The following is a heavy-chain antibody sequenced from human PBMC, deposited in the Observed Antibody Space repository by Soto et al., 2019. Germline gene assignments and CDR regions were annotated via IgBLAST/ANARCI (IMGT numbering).Heavy chain of an antibody. CDR1: GFTFSSYA. CDR3: AKDPYYDILTGYRKAPFDS. CDR2: ISGSGGST. V-gene: IGHV3-23*01. D-gene: IGHD3-9*01. J-gene: IGHJ4*02. Sequence: GGSLRLSCAASGFTFSSYAMSWVRQAPGKGLEWVSAISGSGGSTYYADSVKGRFTISRDNSKNTLYLQMHSLRAEDTAVYYCAKDPYYDILTGYRKAPFDSWGQGPLVPVSS.